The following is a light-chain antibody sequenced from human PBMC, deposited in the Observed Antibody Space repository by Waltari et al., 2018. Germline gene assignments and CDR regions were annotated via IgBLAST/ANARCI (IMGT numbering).Light chain of an antibody. Sequence: QSALTQPASVSGSPGQSLAVSCTGSSSDVGTYNLVSWYQQHPGKAPKLIIYEATKRPSGVSNRFSGAKSGNMASLTISGLQAEDEAEYYCCSFAGRSTWVVGTGTKVTVL. CDR1: SSDVGTYNL. V-gene: IGLV2-23*01. CDR3: CSFAGRSTWV. CDR2: EAT. J-gene: IGLJ1*01.